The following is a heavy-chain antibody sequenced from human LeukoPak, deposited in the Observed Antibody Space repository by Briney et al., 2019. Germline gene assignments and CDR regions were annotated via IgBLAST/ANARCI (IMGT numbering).Heavy chain of an antibody. CDR1: GGSISGTYY. CDR3: ARDGDDSRFDY. D-gene: IGHD3-22*01. V-gene: IGHV4-59*12. J-gene: IGHJ4*02. Sequence: SETLSLTCTVSGGSISGTYYWRWIRQPPGKGLEWIGYIYYTGTTDSNPSLKSRVTISLDTSKNQFSLNLSSVTAADTAVYYCARDGDDSRFDYWGQGTLVTVSS. CDR2: IYYTGTT.